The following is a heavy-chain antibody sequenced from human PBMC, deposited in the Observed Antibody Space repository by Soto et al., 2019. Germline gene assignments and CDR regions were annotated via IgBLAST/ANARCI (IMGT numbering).Heavy chain of an antibody. Sequence: QVQLVQSGAEVKKPGSSVKVSCKASGGTFGSYAISWVRQAPRQGLEWMGGIIPIPGTANYAQKFQGRVTIAADESTSTAYMELSSLRSEDTAVYYCARSQGSSTSLEIYYYYYYGMDVWGQGTTVIVSS. V-gene: IGHV1-69*01. CDR1: GGTFGSYA. CDR2: IIPIPGTA. J-gene: IGHJ6*02. D-gene: IGHD2-2*01. CDR3: ARSQGSSTSLEIYYYYYYGMDV.